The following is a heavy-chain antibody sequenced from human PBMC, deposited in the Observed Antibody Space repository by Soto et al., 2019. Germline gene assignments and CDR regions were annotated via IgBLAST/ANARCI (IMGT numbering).Heavy chain of an antibody. CDR1: GYTFTAYY. CDR3: ARGLVGRDGYNNDAFDI. CDR2: INPNNGGT. D-gene: IGHD4-4*01. V-gene: IGHV1-2*02. Sequence: GASLKVSCKASGYTFTAYYMHWVRQAPGQGLEWMGWINPNNGGTNYAQKFQGRVTMTRDTSISTAYMDLSSLRSDDTAVYYCARGLVGRDGYNNDAFDIWGQGTMVTVSS. J-gene: IGHJ3*02.